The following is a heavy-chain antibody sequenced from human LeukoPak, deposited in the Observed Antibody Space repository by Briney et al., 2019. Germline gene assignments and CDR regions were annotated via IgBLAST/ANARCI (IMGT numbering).Heavy chain of an antibody. Sequence: GGSLRLSCAASGFTFSSYGMHWVRQAPGKGLEWVSIIWYDGSNKYYADYEKGRFIISKDNSKNTLYLQMNSLRAEDTAVYYCARDPGHSGWYGDYWGQGTLVTVSS. J-gene: IGHJ4*02. D-gene: IGHD6-19*01. CDR2: IWYDGSNK. V-gene: IGHV3-33*01. CDR1: GFTFSSYG. CDR3: ARDPGHSGWYGDY.